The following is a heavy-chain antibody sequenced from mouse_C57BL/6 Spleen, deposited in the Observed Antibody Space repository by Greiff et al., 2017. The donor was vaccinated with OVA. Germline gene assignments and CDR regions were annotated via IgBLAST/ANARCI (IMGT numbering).Heavy chain of an antibody. CDR3: ARGVYGSSPLYAMDY. V-gene: IGHV1-81*01. CDR2: IYPRSGNT. J-gene: IGHJ4*01. CDR1: GYTFTSYG. Sequence: QVQLQQSGAELARPGASVKLSCKASGYTFTSYGISWVKQRTGQGLEWIGEIYPRSGNTYYNEKFKGKATLTADKSSSTAYMELRSLTSEDSAVYFCARGVYGSSPLYAMDYWGKGTSVTVSS. D-gene: IGHD1-1*01.